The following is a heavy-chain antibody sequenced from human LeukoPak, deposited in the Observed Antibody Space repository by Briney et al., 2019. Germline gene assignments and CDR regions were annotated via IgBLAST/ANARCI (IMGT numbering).Heavy chain of an antibody. CDR2: IIPILGIA. V-gene: IGHV1-69*04. Sequence: SVKVSCKASGGTFSSYAISWVRQAPGQGLEWMGRIIPILGIANYAQKFQGRVTITADKSTSTAYMELSSLRSEDTAVYYCARGGYSSGWYRWFDPWGQGTLVTVSS. CDR3: ARGGYSSGWYRWFDP. D-gene: IGHD6-19*01. CDR1: GGTFSSYA. J-gene: IGHJ5*02.